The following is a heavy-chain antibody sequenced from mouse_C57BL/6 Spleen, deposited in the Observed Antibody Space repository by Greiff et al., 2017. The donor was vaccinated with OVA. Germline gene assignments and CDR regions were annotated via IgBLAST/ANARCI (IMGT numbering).Heavy chain of an antibody. CDR1: GYTFTSYW. CDR2: LDPSDSYT. CDR3: AILLPMDY. J-gene: IGHJ4*01. Sequence: VQLQQPGAELVMPGASVKLSCKASGYTFTSYWMHWVKQRPGQGLAWIGELDPSDSYTNYNQKFKGKSTLTVDKSSSTAYMQLSSLTSEDSAVYYCAILLPMDYWGQGTSVTGST. V-gene: IGHV1-69*01. D-gene: IGHD1-1*01.